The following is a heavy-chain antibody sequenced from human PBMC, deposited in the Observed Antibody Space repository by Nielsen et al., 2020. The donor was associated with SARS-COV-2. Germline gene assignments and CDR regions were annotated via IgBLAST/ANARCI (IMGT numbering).Heavy chain of an antibody. Sequence: GGSLRLSCAASEFSLKSYAMSWVRQAPGKGLEWVSFISTSGNTIYYADSVKGRFTISRDIARNSLYLQMNSLRAEDTAFYYCARGAEEGYYPNWFDTWGQGSLVTVSS. CDR1: EFSLKSYA. CDR2: ISTSGNTI. J-gene: IGHJ5*02. V-gene: IGHV3-48*03. CDR3: ARGAEEGYYPNWFDT. D-gene: IGHD3-22*01.